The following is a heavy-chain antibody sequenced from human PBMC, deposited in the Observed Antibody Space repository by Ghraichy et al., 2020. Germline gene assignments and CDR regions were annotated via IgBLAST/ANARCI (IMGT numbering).Heavy chain of an antibody. CDR2: IWHDGSNK. J-gene: IGHJ6*02. V-gene: IGHV3-33*01. Sequence: GGSLRLSCAASGFIFSSYGMHWVRQAPGKGLEWVAVIWHDGSNKYYADSVKGRFTISRDNSKNTLYLQMSSLRAEDTALYYCARASRWSSTMVRGVTDYYYGMDVWGQGTTVTVSS. CDR3: ARASRWSSTMVRGVTDYYYGMDV. D-gene: IGHD3-10*01. CDR1: GFIFSSYG.